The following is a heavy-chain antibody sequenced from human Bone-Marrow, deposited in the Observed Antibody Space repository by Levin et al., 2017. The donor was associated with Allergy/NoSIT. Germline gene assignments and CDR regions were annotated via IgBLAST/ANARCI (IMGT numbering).Heavy chain of an antibody. CDR2: IYYSGST. CDR1: GGSVSDDTYY. J-gene: IGHJ4*02. D-gene: IGHD6-19*01. CDR3: ARGRDTAVADTDY. V-gene: IGHV4-61*01. Sequence: SETLSLTCTVSGGSVSDDTYYWSWIRQPPGKGLEWIGYIYYSGSTNYNPSLKSRVTMSVDTSTHQFSLKVPSVTAAATAVDYCARGRDTAVADTDYGGQGTLVTVSS.